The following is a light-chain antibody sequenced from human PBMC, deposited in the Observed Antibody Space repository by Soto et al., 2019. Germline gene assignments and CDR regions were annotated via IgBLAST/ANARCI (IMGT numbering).Light chain of an antibody. CDR3: SSWDSSRNVYV. CDR1: SSNIGSNT. V-gene: IGLV1-44*01. J-gene: IGLJ1*01. Sequence: QSVLTQPLSVSASPGQRVTISCSGGSSNIGSNTVAWYQHLPGTAPPRLIFTTGQRPSGVPGRFSGSKSGTSAPLAISGLHSEDEGYYYCSSWDSSRNVYVFGPGTQVTVL. CDR2: TTG.